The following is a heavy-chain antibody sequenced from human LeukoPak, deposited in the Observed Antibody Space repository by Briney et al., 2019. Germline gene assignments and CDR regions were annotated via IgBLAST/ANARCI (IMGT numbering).Heavy chain of an antibody. V-gene: IGHV4-39*07. CDR1: GGSISSSGYY. Sequence: PSETLSLTCTVSGGSISSSGYYWGWIRQPPGKGLEWIGSIYYSGSTYYNPSLKSRVAISVDTSKNQFSLKLSSVTAADTAVYYCARGRPPMGDPSWFDPWGQGTLVTVSS. CDR3: ARGRPPMGDPSWFDP. CDR2: IYYSGST. J-gene: IGHJ5*02. D-gene: IGHD3-16*01.